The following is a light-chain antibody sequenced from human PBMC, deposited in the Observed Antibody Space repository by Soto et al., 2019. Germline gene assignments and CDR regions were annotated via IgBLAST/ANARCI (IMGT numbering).Light chain of an antibody. CDR2: EVS. Sequence: QSVLTQPASVSGSPGQSITISCTGTSSDIGAYNYVSWYQQYPGKAPKLMIFEVSNWPSGVSNRFSGSKSGNTASLTISGLQAEDEADYSCSSYTSSNTWVFGGGTKVTVL. J-gene: IGLJ3*02. CDR3: SSYTSSNTWV. CDR1: SSDIGAYNY. V-gene: IGLV2-14*01.